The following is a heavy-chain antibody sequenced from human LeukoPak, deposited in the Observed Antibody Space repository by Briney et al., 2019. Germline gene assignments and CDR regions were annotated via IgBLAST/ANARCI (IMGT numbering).Heavy chain of an antibody. CDR2: IYYSGST. CDR1: GGSISSYY. J-gene: IGHJ3*02. CDR3: ARDDDDYGAFDI. V-gene: IGHV4-59*01. D-gene: IGHD4-17*01. Sequence: SETLSLTCTVSGGSISSYYWSWIRQPPGKGLEWIGYIYYSGSTNYNPSLKSRVTISVDTSKNQFSLKLSSVTAADTAVYYCARDDDDYGAFDIWGQGTMVTVSS.